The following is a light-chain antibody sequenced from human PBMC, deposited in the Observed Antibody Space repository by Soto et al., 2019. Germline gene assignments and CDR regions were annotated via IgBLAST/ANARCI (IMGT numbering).Light chain of an antibody. V-gene: IGKV1-27*01. CDR3: QKYNSAPHT. CDR1: QGIDNY. CDR2: AAS. Sequence: IHMTHSPYSLSASLGDRVTMTVRSSQGIDNYLAWYPQKPGKVPKLLIYAASTLQSGVPSRFSGSGSGTDFTLTISSLQPEDVATYYCQKYNSAPHTFGGGTKV. J-gene: IGKJ4*01.